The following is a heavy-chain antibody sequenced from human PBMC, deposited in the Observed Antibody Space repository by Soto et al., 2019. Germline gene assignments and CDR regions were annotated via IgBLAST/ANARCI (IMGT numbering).Heavy chain of an antibody. CDR3: ARDGRAMNDY. J-gene: IGHJ4*02. D-gene: IGHD5-18*01. CDR1: GFTFSTYA. V-gene: IGHV3-64*01. CDR2: ISSNGGTT. Sequence: WGSLRLSCAASGFTFSTYAMQWVRQAPGKGLEFVSSISSNGGTTNYAYSVKGRFTISRDNSRDTLYLQMGSLRPEDMAVYYCARDGRAMNDYWGQGTLVTVSS.